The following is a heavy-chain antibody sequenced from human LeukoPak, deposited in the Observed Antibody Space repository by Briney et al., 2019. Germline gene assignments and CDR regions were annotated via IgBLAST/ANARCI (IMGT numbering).Heavy chain of an antibody. J-gene: IGHJ4*02. Sequence: SETLSLTCTVSGGSIGSYYWNWIRQPPGKGLEWIGYVSYSGSTDYNPSLKSRVTISVDTSKNQFSLKLSSVTAADTAVYYCARGVTATHFDYWGQGTLVTVSS. CDR2: VSYSGST. D-gene: IGHD2-21*02. V-gene: IGHV4-59*08. CDR1: GGSIGSYY. CDR3: ARGVTATHFDY.